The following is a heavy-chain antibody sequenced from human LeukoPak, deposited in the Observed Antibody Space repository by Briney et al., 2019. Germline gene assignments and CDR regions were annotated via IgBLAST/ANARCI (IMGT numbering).Heavy chain of an antibody. CDR2: ISSSGSTI. D-gene: IGHD3-10*01. V-gene: IGHV3-11*01. CDR1: GFTFSDYY. J-gene: IGHJ4*02. Sequence: PGGSLRLSCAASGFTFSDYYMSWIRQAAGNGLEWVSYISSSGSTIYYADSVKGRFTISRDNAKNSLYLQMNSLRAEDTAVYYCARDGKAKKNYYGSRSSDYWGQGTLVTVSS. CDR3: ARDGKAKKNYYGSRSSDY.